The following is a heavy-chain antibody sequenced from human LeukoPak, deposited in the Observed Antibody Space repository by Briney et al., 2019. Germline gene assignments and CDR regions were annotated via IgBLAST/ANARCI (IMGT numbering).Heavy chain of an antibody. V-gene: IGHV3-74*01. CDR3: ARDRWGDIPA. Sequence: GGSLRLSCAASGFTFSTYWRYWVRQAPGKGLVWVSRIDSNGRSTSYADSVKGRFTISRDNAKNTLYLQINTLRAEDTAVYYCARDRWGDIPAWSKGTTVTVSS. J-gene: IGHJ6*04. CDR2: IDSNGRST. CDR1: GFTFSTYW. D-gene: IGHD3-9*01.